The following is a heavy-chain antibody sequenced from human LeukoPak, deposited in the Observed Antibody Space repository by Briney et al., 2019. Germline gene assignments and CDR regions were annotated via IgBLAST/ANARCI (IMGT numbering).Heavy chain of an antibody. J-gene: IGHJ4*02. V-gene: IGHV3-33*01. D-gene: IGHD1-14*01. CDR1: GFTFSSYG. Sequence: GGSLRLSCAASGFTFSSYGMHWVRQTPGKGLEWVALTWYDATKYYYTDSVKGRFTISRDNSKNTLYLQMNSLRAEDTAVYYCARVSGTYFDHWGQGTLVTVSS. CDR2: TWYDATKY. CDR3: ARVSGTYFDH.